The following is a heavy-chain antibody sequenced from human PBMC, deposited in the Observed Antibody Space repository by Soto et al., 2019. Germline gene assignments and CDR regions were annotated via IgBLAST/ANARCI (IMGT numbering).Heavy chain of an antibody. CDR1: GFTVSNYP. J-gene: IGHJ4*02. Sequence: PGGSLRLSCAASGFTVSNYPMSWVRQAPGKGLEWVSGMSGSGASTYYADSVKGRFTISRDNSKNTLYLQMNSLRGEDTAIYYCAKVGSGWYYFDYWGQGTLVTVSS. CDR3: AKVGSGWYYFDY. D-gene: IGHD6-19*01. V-gene: IGHV3-23*01. CDR2: MSGSGAST.